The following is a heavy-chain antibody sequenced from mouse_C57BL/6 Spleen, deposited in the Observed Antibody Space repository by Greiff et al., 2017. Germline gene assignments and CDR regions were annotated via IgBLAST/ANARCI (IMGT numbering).Heavy chain of an antibody. CDR1: GYAFSSSW. V-gene: IGHV1-82*01. D-gene: IGHD1-1*01. CDR3: AITTVVARDAMDY. J-gene: IGHJ4*01. CDR2: IYPGDGDT. Sequence: QVQLQQSGPELVKPGASVKIPCKASGYAFSSSWMNWVKQRPGKGLEWIGRIYPGDGDTNYNGKFKGKATLTADKSSSTAYMQLSSLTSEDSAVYFCAITTVVARDAMDYWGQGTSVTVS.